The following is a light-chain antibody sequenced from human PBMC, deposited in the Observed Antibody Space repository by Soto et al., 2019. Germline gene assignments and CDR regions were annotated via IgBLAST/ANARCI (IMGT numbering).Light chain of an antibody. V-gene: IGLV2-8*01. J-gene: IGLJ1*01. CDR3: SSYTGSTPYV. CDR2: EVS. Sequence: SVLTQPPSASGSPGQSVTISCTGTSSDVGGYNYVSWYQQHPGKAPKLMIYEVSKRPSGVPDRFSGSKSGNTASLTVSGLQADDEADYYCSSYTGSTPYVFGTGTKVTVL. CDR1: SSDVGGYNY.